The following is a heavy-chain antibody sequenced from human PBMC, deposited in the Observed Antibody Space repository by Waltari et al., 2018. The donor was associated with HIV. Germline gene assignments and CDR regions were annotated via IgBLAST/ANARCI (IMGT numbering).Heavy chain of an antibody. Sequence: QVQLVQSGTEVKRPGASVKVSCKASGYTFSNYDINWVRQAPGQGLEWMGWMNPKSGNTGFAQKLKGRVTLTRNTSISTAYMELRSLRSEDTAVDFCARSSGWSYFDYWGRGTLVTVPS. J-gene: IGHJ4*01. CDR3: ARSSGWSYFDY. CDR1: GYTFSNYD. V-gene: IGHV1-8*01. CDR2: MNPKSGNT. D-gene: IGHD2-15*01.